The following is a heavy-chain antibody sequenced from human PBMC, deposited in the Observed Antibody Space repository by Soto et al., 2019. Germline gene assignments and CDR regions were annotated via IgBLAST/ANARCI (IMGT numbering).Heavy chain of an antibody. CDR1: GLTFTSYS. J-gene: IGHJ4*02. Sequence: PGGSLRLSCSASGLTFTSYSMNWVRHAPGKGLEWVSFISSSSSTIYYADSVKGRFTISRDNAKNSLYLQMNSLRAEDTALYYCARDKDMYISSDNRYYFDHWGQGTLVTVSS. CDR3: ARDKDMYISSDNRYYFDH. D-gene: IGHD2-15*01. V-gene: IGHV3-48*01. CDR2: ISSSSSTI.